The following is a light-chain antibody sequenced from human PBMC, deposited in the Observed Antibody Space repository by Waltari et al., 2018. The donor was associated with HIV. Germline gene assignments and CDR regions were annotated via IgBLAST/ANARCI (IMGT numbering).Light chain of an antibody. J-gene: IGLJ2*01. CDR2: EVT. V-gene: IGLV2-8*01. CDR3: TSYAGSNNLI. CDR1: SSAVGAYNY. Sequence: QSALTQPPSASGSPGQSVTISCTGTSSAVGAYNYVSLYQQHPGQAPKLMIYEVTKRPSGVPDRFSGSKSGNTASLTVSGLQAEDEADYYCTSYAGSNNLIFGGGTKLTVL.